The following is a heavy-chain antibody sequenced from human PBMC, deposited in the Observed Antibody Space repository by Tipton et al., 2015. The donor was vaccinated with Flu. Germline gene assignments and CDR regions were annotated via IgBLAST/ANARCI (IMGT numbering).Heavy chain of an antibody. CDR2: IGQDGSKM. V-gene: IGHV3-7*01. J-gene: IGHJ4*02. CDR3: VQLKFL. D-gene: IGHD1-1*01. Sequence: VQLVQSGGDLVQPGGSLRLSCAASGFTFTDYWMHWVRQAPGRGLEWVANIGQDGSKMYYVDSVKGRFAISRDNANNSLFLQMNSLRAEDTAVYYCVQLKFLWGQGTLVSVSS. CDR1: GFTFTDYW.